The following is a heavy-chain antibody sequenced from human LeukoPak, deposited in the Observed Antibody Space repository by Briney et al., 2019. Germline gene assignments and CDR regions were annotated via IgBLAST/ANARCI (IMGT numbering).Heavy chain of an antibody. J-gene: IGHJ6*02. V-gene: IGHV3-21*01. CDR3: ARVTDLGYCSGGSCSFDYGMDV. Sequence: NPGGSLRLSCAASGFTFSSYSVNWVRQAPGKGLEWVSSISSSSSYIYYADSVKGRFTISRDNAKNSLYLQMNSLRAEDTAVYYCARVTDLGYCSGGSCSFDYGMDVWGQGTTVTVSS. CDR1: GFTFSSYS. CDR2: ISSSSSYI. D-gene: IGHD2-15*01.